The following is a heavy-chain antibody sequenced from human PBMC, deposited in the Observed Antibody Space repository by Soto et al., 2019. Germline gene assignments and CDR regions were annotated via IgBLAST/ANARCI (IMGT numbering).Heavy chain of an antibody. D-gene: IGHD2-2*01. CDR1: GFTVSSNY. V-gene: IGHV3-66*01. CDR2: IYSGGST. Sequence: GGSLRLSCAASGFTVSSNYMSWVRQAPGKGLDFVSVIYSGGSTYYADSVKGRFTISREISKNTLFFQMTSLRAEETAVFYCARGGDIVLVPAALRDAYFDYWGQGTLVTVSS. CDR3: ARGGDIVLVPAALRDAYFDY. J-gene: IGHJ4*02.